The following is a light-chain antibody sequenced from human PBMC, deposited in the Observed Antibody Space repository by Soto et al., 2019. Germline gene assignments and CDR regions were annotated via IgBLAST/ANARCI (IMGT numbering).Light chain of an antibody. J-gene: IGKJ4*01. CDR1: QAISNY. CDR3: QQYDNVPLT. CDR2: EAS. Sequence: DIQMTQSPSSLSASVGDRVTITCRASQAISNYLNWYQQKPGKAPALLIYEASQLETGVPSRFSGSGSGTDFTFAINSLQPEDIGTYYCQQYDNVPLTVGGGTKVEIK. V-gene: IGKV1-33*01.